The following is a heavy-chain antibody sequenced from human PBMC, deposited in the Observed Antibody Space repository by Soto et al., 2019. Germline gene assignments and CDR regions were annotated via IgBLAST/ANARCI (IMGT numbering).Heavy chain of an antibody. CDR3: ARDRLGSSRN. D-gene: IGHD6-13*01. V-gene: IGHV4-4*07. CDR1: GGSFSGYY. Sequence: QVRLQESGPGLVKPSETLSLTCTVSGGSFSGYYWSWIRQSAGKGLAWIGRIYTSGSTNYNPSLKSRVTMSVDTSKNQFSLKMSSVTAADTAVYYCARDRLGSSRNWGQGTLVSVSS. CDR2: IYTSGST. J-gene: IGHJ4*02.